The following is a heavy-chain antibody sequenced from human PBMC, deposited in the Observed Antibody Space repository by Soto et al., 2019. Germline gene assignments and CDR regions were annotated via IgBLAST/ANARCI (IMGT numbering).Heavy chain of an antibody. CDR3: CVVKRMDQYSTSGYWFDP. Sequence: LRLSCAASGFTFSHAWMSWVRQAPGKGLEWVGRIKSKADGETKDYGAPVRGRFTISRDDAKDTLYLQMNSLRIEDTAVYYCCVVKRMDQYSTSGYWFDPWGPGTLVTVSS. CDR1: GFTFSHAW. CDR2: IKSKADGETK. J-gene: IGHJ5*02. D-gene: IGHD2-15*01. V-gene: IGHV3-15*01.